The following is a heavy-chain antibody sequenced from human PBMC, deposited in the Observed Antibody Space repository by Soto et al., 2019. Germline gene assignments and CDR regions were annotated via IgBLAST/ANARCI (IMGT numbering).Heavy chain of an antibody. J-gene: IGHJ4*02. V-gene: IGHV3-48*01. CDR3: TRASSYPFDY. CDR1: GFIFRDYS. CDR2: IAGGGVPT. Sequence: EVQLVESGGGLVQSGESLRLSCAASGFIFRDYSMNWVRQTPGKGLEWIAHIAGGGVPTYYADSVKGRFTISRDRGKNFLYLQMNGLKGDDSGIYYCTRASSYPFDYWGQGALVTVSS.